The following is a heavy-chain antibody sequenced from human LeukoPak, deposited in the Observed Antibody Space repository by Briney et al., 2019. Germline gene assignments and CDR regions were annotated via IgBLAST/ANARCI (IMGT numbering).Heavy chain of an antibody. CDR3: AAYSSCDY. CDR2: ISKSGDST. V-gene: IGHV3-23*01. CDR1: GFTFSSYA. D-gene: IGHD6-6*01. J-gene: IGHJ4*02. Sequence: GGSLRLSCAASGFTFSSYAMSWVRQAPGKGLEWVSAISKSGDSTFYADSVKGRFTISRDNSQNTLYLQMNSLRAEDTAVYYCAAYSSCDYWGQGTLVTVSS.